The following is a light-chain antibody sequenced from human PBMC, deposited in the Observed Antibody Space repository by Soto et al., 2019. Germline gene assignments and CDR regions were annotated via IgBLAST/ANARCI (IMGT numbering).Light chain of an antibody. CDR3: AAWDDTLSAWV. CDR2: SNN. CDR1: SSNIGSNY. V-gene: IGLV1-47*02. J-gene: IGLJ3*02. Sequence: QSVLTQPPSASGTPGQRVTISCSGSSSNIGSNYVYWYQQLPGTAPKLLIYSNNQRPSGVPDRFSGSKSDTSASLAISGLRSEDEADYYCAAWDDTLSAWVFGGGTKLTVL.